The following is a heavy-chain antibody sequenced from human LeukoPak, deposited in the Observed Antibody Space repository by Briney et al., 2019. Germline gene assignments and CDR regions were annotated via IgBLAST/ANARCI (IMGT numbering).Heavy chain of an antibody. CDR2: ISISSSYI. CDR3: ARGPQGGYCSSTSCYYYYYYMDV. CDR1: GFTFSSYS. V-gene: IGHV3-21*01. Sequence: GGSLRLSCAASGFTFSSYSMNWVRQAPGKGLEWVSSISISSSYIYYEDSVTGRFTISRDNAKNSLYLQMNSLRAEDTAVYYCARGPQGGYCSSTSCYYYYYYMDVWGKGTTVTVSS. D-gene: IGHD2-2*01. J-gene: IGHJ6*03.